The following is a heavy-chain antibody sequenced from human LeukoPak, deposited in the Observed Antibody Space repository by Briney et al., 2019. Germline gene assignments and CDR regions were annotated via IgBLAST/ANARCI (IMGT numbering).Heavy chain of an antibody. CDR1: GGSISSYY. D-gene: IGHD1-26*01. V-gene: IGHV4-59*01. CDR2: IYYSGST. Sequence: PSETLSLTCTVSGGSISSYYCSWIRQPSGKGLEWIGYIYYSGSTNYNPSLKSRVTISVDTSKNQFSLKPSSVTAADTAVYYCARKANFFDYWGQGTLVTVSS. CDR3: ARKANFFDY. J-gene: IGHJ4*02.